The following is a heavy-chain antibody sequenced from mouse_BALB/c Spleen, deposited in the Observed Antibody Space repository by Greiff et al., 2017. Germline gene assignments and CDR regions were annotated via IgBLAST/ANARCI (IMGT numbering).Heavy chain of an antibody. J-gene: IGHJ4*01. CDR2: INPDSSTI. CDR3: ARADGYLYAMDY. V-gene: IGHV4-1*02. Sequence: EVKLVESGGGLVQPGGSLKLSCAASGFDFSRYWMSWVRQAPGKGLEWIGEINPDSSTINYTPSLKDKFIISRDNAKNTLYLQMSKVRSEDTALYYCARADGYLYAMDYWGQGTSVTVSS. CDR1: GFDFSRYW. D-gene: IGHD2-3*01.